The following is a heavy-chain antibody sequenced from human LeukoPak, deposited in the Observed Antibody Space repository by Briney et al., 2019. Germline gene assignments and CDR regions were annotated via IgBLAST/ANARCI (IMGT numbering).Heavy chain of an antibody. CDR2: INHSGST. V-gene: IGHV4-34*01. J-gene: IGHJ4*02. CDR3: ARVLGTPLLNYFDY. CDR1: GVSFSGYY. Sequence: SETLSLTCAVYGVSFSGYYWSWIRQPPGKGLEWIGEINHSGSTNYNPSLKSRVTISVDTSKNQFSLKLSSVTAADTAVYYCARVLGTPLLNYFDYWGQGTLVTVSS. D-gene: IGHD2/OR15-2a*01.